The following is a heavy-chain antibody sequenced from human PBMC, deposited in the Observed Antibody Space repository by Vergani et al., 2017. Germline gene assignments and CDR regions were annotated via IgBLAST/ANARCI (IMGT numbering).Heavy chain of an antibody. V-gene: IGHV1-69*04. CDR1: GSPFSSYA. D-gene: IGHD5-24*01. CDR3: ARDGDGYNAN. J-gene: IGHJ4*02. CDR2: IIPILGIA. Sequence: QVQLVQSGAEVKKPGASVKVSCKASGSPFSSYAISWVRQAPGQGLEWMGRIIPILGIANYAQKFQGRVTITADRSTSTAYMELSSLRSEDTAVYYCARDGDGYNANWGQGTLVTVSS.